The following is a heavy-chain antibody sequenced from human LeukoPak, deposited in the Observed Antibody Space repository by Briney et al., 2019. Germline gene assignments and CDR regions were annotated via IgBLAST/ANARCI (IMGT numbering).Heavy chain of an antibody. Sequence: SETLSLTCTVSGGSISSGDYYWSWIRQPPGKGLEWIGYIYSSGSTNYNPSLKSRVTVSVDTSENQFSLKLNSVTAADTAIYYCARGTMAAGFDPWGQGTLVTVSS. D-gene: IGHD4/OR15-4a*01. V-gene: IGHV4-61*08. CDR1: GGSISSGDYY. J-gene: IGHJ5*02. CDR2: IYSSGST. CDR3: ARGTMAAGFDP.